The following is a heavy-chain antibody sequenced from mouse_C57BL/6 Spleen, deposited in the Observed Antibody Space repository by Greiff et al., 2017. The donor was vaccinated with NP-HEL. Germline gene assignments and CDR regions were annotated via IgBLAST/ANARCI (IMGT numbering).Heavy chain of an antibody. D-gene: IGHD1-1*01. CDR3: VRHMHYGSSYDAMDY. J-gene: IGHJ4*01. CDR2: IRSKSNNYAT. Sequence: EVKLVESGGGLVQPKGSLKLSCAASGFSFNTYAMNWVRQAPGKGLEWVARIRSKSNNYATYYADSVKDRFTISRDDSESMLYLQMNNLKTEDTAMYYCVRHMHYGSSYDAMDYWGRGTSVTVSS. CDR1: GFSFNTYA. V-gene: IGHV10-1*01.